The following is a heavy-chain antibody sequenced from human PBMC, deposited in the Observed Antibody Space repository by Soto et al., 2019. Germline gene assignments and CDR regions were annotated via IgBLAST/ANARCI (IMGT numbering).Heavy chain of an antibody. CDR3: ASNTSSWP. D-gene: IGHD6-13*01. J-gene: IGHJ5*02. CDR1: GGSFSGYY. Sequence: QVQLQQWGAGLLKPSETLSLTCAVYGGSFSGYYWSWIRQPPGKGLEWIGEINHSGSTNYNPSLKGRVTISVDTSKNQFSLKMSSVTAADTAVYYCASNTSSWPWGQGTLVTVSS. CDR2: INHSGST. V-gene: IGHV4-34*01.